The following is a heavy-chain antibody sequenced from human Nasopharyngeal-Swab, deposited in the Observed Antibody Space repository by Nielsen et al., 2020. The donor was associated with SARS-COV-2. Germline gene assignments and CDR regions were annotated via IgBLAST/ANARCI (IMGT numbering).Heavy chain of an antibody. Sequence: GESLKISCAASGFAYNNYAMNWVRQAPGKGLEWVSVISGSGDTTYYADSVKGRFTISRDNSKNTLSLQMNSLRAEDTAVYYCAKVLTGANIYYSLDVWGQGTTVTVSS. D-gene: IGHD3-9*01. J-gene: IGHJ6*02. CDR3: AKVLTGANIYYSLDV. CDR2: ISGSGDTT. CDR1: GFAYNNYA. V-gene: IGHV3-23*01.